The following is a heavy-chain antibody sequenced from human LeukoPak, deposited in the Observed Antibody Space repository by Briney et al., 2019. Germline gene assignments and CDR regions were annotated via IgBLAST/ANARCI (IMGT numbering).Heavy chain of an antibody. Sequence: ASVKVSCKASGGTFSSYAISWVRQAPGQGLEWMGWINVYNALTKYAQNLQDRVTMTRDTSTSTAYMELRSLRSNDTAVYYCAGLHKYSGGWYRTFDIWGQGTMVTVSS. CDR1: GGTFSSYA. CDR3: AGLHKYSGGWYRTFDI. CDR2: INVYNALT. V-gene: IGHV1-18*01. J-gene: IGHJ3*02. D-gene: IGHD6-19*01.